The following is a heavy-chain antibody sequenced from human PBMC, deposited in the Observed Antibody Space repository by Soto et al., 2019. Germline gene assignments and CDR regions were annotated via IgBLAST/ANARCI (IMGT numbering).Heavy chain of an antibody. Sequence: SETLSLTCTVSGGSISSSSYYWGWIRQPPGKGLEWIGSIYYSGSTYYNPSLKSRVTISVDTSKNQFSLKLSSVTAADTAVYYCARAGSTVTAYTTYNWFDPWGQGTLVTVSS. CDR1: GGSISSSSYY. V-gene: IGHV4-39*07. CDR2: IYYSGST. J-gene: IGHJ5*02. D-gene: IGHD2-21*02. CDR3: ARAGSTVTAYTTYNWFDP.